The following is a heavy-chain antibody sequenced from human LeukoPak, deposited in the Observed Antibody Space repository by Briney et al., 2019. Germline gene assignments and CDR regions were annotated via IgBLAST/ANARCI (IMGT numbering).Heavy chain of an antibody. CDR1: GYTFTSYG. D-gene: IGHD5-18*01. Sequence: ASVKVSCKASGYTFTSYGISWVRQAPGQGLEWMGWISAYNGNTNYAQKLQGRVTMTTDTSTSTAYMELRSLRSDDTAVYYCARADVGPIRLWLVDYWGQGTLVTVSS. CDR3: ARADVGPIRLWLVDY. J-gene: IGHJ4*02. V-gene: IGHV1-18*01. CDR2: ISAYNGNT.